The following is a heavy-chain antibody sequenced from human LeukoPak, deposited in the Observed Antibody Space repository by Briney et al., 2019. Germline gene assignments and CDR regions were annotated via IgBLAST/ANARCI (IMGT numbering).Heavy chain of an antibody. V-gene: IGHV3-30*03. J-gene: IGHJ4*02. CDR2: ISYDGSNK. Sequence: PGGSLRLSCAASGFTFSSYGMHWVRQAPGKGLEWVAVISYDGSNKCYADSVKGRLTISRDNSKNTLYLQMNSLRAEDTAVYYCARDDYSNYRADYWGQGTLVTVSS. CDR3: ARDDYSNYRADY. CDR1: GFTFSSYG. D-gene: IGHD4-11*01.